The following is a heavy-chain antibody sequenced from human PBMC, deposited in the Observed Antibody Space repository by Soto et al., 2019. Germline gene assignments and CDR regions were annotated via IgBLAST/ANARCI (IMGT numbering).Heavy chain of an antibody. V-gene: IGHV4-59*12. CDR1: DGSIVSYY. D-gene: IGHD3-9*01. Sequence: SETLCLTCTVSDGSIVSYYGSWIRQPPGKGLEWIGDIIYSGSTNYNPSLKSRVTISVDTSKNQFSLKLSSVTAADTAVYYCARGGFYYDILTGRRPSNWFDPWGQGTLVTVSS. CDR2: IIYSGST. CDR3: ARGGFYYDILTGRRPSNWFDP. J-gene: IGHJ5*02.